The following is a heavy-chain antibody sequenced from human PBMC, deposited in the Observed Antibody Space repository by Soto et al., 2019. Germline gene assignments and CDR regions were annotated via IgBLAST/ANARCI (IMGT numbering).Heavy chain of an antibody. Sequence: PGGSLRLSCAASGFNFINSYMSWVRQAPGKGLEWVSVIYSGGSTFYADSVKGRFTISRDNSNSKVSLEMSNLRAEDTAVYYCARDVTGYFDYWGQGALVNVSS. J-gene: IGHJ4*02. CDR3: ARDVTGYFDY. CDR1: GFNFINSY. CDR2: IYSGGST. V-gene: IGHV3-53*01.